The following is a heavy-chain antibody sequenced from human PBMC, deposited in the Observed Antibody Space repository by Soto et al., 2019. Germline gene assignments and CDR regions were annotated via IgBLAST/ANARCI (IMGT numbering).Heavy chain of an antibody. CDR2: IYYSGST. CDR3: XXXXXXLXXXXGXDV. J-gene: IGHJ6*02. V-gene: IGHV4-39*01. Sequence: ETLSLTCTVSGGSISSSSYYWGWIRQPPGKGLEWIGSIYYSGSTYYNPSLKSRVTISVDTSKNQFSLKLSSVTAADTAVYXXXXXXXXLXXXXGXDVWGQGTTVTVSS. CDR1: GGSISSSSYY.